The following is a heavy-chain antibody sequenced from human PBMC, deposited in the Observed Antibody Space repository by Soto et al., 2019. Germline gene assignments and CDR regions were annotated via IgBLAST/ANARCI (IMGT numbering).Heavy chain of an antibody. J-gene: IGHJ4*02. D-gene: IGHD2-15*01. Sequence: ASVKVSCKASGYTFTSYGISWVRQAPGQGLEWMGWISAYNGNTNYPQKLQGRVTMTTDTSTSTAYMELRSLRSDDTAVYYCARDRDLGYCSGGSCQSTDFDFWGQGILVTVSS. CDR3: ARDRDLGYCSGGSCQSTDFDF. CDR1: GYTFTSYG. CDR2: ISAYNGNT. V-gene: IGHV1-18*01.